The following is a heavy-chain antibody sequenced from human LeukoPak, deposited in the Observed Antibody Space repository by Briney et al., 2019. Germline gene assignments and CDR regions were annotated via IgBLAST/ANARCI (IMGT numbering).Heavy chain of an antibody. V-gene: IGHV3-66*01. D-gene: IGHD6-13*01. CDR1: GFTFSSYA. CDR2: IYSGGNT. CDR3: ARALAAAAHTSFDH. Sequence: PGGSLRLSCAASGFTFSSYAMSWVRQAPGKGLEWVSIIYSGGNTYYADSVKGRFTISRDDSKNTLYLQMNSLRAEDTAVYYCARALAAAAHTSFDHWGQGTLVTVSS. J-gene: IGHJ4*02.